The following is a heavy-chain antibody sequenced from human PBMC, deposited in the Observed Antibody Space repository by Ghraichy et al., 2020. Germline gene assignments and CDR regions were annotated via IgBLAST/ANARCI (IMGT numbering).Heavy chain of an antibody. Sequence: GESLNISCVVSGFTFSRSGMHWVRQAPGKGLEWVAIIWFDGSNKYYADSVKGRFTISRDQSQNTLYLQMNSLRAEDTAVYFCARDHNTGYIDYWGQGALVIVSS. CDR3: ARDHNTGYIDY. V-gene: IGHV3-33*01. D-gene: IGHD2-8*02. J-gene: IGHJ4*02. CDR2: IWFDGSNK. CDR1: GFTFSRSG.